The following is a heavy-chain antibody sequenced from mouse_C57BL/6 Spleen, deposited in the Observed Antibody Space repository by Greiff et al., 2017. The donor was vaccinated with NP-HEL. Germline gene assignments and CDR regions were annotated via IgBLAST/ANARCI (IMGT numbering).Heavy chain of an antibody. CDR1: GYAFSSSW. CDR2: IYPGDGDT. V-gene: IGHV1-82*01. CDR3: ARLWLRREYFDV. Sequence: VQLQESGPELVKPGASVKISCKASGYAFSSSWMNWVKQRPGKGLEWIGRIYPGDGDTNYNGKFKGKATLTADKSSSTAYMQLSSLTSEDSAVYFCARLWLRREYFDVWGTGTTVTVSS. D-gene: IGHD2-2*01. J-gene: IGHJ1*03.